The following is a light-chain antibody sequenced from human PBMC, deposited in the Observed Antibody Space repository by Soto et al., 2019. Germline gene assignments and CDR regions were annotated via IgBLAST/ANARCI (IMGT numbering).Light chain of an antibody. CDR2: AAS. V-gene: IGKV1-27*01. Sequence: DIQMTQSPSSLSASVGDRVTNTCRASQGISNYVAWYQQKAGKVPKLLIYAASTLHSGVPSRFSGSGSGTDFTLTISSLQPEDVATYYCQNYNSAPWTFGQGTKVEMK. CDR3: QNYNSAPWT. J-gene: IGKJ1*01. CDR1: QGISNY.